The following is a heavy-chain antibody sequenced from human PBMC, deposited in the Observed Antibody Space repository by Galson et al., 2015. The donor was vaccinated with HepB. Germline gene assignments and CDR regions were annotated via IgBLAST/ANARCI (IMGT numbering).Heavy chain of an antibody. J-gene: IGHJ4*02. D-gene: IGHD3-10*01. CDR1: GFTFSSYG. CDR2: IRYDGSKK. Sequence: SLRLSCAASGFTFSSYGMHWVRQAPGKGLEWVAFIRYDGSKKYYVDSVKGRFTISRDNAKNSLYLQMNSLRAEDTAVYYCAGVWFGELLFDYWGQGTLVTVSS. V-gene: IGHV3-30*02. CDR3: AGVWFGELLFDY.